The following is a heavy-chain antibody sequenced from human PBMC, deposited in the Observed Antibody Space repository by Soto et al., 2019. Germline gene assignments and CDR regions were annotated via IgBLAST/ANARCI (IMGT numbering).Heavy chain of an antibody. CDR1: GFTLSSYW. Sequence: GGSLRLSCAASGFTLSSYWMSWVRKAPGKGLEWVANINQDVSEKYYVDSVRGRFTISRDNAKNSLFLQMSSLRAEDTAVYFCARLGPITNWSYPLDCWGQGTLVTVSS. V-gene: IGHV3-7*01. J-gene: IGHJ4*02. CDR2: INQDVSEK. D-gene: IGHD1-7*01. CDR3: ARLGPITNWSYPLDC.